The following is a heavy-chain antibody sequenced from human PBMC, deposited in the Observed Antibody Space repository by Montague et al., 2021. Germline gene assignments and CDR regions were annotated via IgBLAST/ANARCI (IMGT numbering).Heavy chain of an antibody. V-gene: IGHV3-74*01. CDR3: ARSAFAAALDP. Sequence: RSLSFAASGFPFSNYWMHWFRQAPGKGLVWVSHIKYDGSRTGYADSVKGRFTISRDNAKNTLYLQMNSLRVDDTAVYYCARSAFAAALDPWGQGTLVTVSS. D-gene: IGHD6-25*01. CDR2: IKYDGSRT. CDR1: GFPFSNYW. J-gene: IGHJ5*02.